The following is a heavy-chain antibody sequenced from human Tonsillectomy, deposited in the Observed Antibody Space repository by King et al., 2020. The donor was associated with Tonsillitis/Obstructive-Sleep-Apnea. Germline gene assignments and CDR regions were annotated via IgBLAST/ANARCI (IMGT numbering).Heavy chain of an antibody. V-gene: IGHV3-33*01. J-gene: IGHJ3*02. CDR2: IWFDGTNR. CDR3: ARGVGTGWNAFDI. CDR1: GFTFSSYG. D-gene: IGHD3/OR15-3a*01. Sequence: VQLVESGGGVVQPGRSLRLSCVASGFTFSSYGMHWVRQAPGKGLEWVAMIWFDGTNRYYADSVKGRFAISRDNSKNTLYLQMKSPRAEDTALYYCARGVGTGWNAFDIWGQGTMPTVSS.